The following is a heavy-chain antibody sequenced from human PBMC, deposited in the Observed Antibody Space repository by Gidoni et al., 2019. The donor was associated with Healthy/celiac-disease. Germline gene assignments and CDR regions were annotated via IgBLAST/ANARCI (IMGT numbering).Heavy chain of an antibody. CDR3: AHIFGDYYDSSGYYNFDY. D-gene: IGHD3-22*01. J-gene: IGHJ4*02. CDR2: ISYDGSNK. Sequence: QVQLVESGGGVVQPGRSLRLSCAASGFTFSSSGMHWVRQAPVKGLAWGAVISYDGSNKYYADSVKGRVTISRDNSKNTLYLQMNSLRAEDTAVYYCAHIFGDYYDSSGYYNFDYWGQGTLVTVSS. CDR1: GFTFSSSG. V-gene: IGHV3-30*03.